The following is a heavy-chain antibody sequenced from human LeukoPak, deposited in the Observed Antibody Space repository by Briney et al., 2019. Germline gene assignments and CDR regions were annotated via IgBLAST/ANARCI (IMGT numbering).Heavy chain of an antibody. Sequence: TGGSLRLSCAASGFTFSSYAMHWVRQAPGKGLEWVAVISYGGSNKYYADSVKGRFTISRDNSKNTLYLQMNSLRAEDTAVYYCARVTMVRGCDYWGQGTLVTVSS. CDR1: GFTFSSYA. D-gene: IGHD3-10*01. CDR2: ISYGGSNK. J-gene: IGHJ4*02. V-gene: IGHV3-30-3*01. CDR3: ARVTMVRGCDY.